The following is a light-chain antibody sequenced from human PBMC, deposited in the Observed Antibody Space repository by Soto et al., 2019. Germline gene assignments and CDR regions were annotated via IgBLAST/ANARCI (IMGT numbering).Light chain of an antibody. CDR1: SSDVGGYNY. J-gene: IGLJ1*01. CDR3: SSFSGFSTV. V-gene: IGLV2-8*01. Sequence: QSALTQPPSASWSPGQSVTISCTGTSSDVGGYNYVSWYQQHPGKAPRLVIYEVTKRPSGVPDRFSGSKSGNTASLTVSGLQADDEADYYCSSFSGFSTVFGTGTKLTVL. CDR2: EVT.